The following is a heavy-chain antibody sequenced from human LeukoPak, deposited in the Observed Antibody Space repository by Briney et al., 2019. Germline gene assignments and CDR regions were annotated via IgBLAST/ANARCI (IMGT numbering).Heavy chain of an antibody. Sequence: GGSLRLSCAASGFTFSSYSMNWVRQAPGKGLEWVSSISSSSSYIYYADSVKGRFTISRDNSKNTLYLQMNSLRAEDTAVYYCAKVRRHCSSTSCQPYYYYGMDVWGQGTTVTVSS. CDR2: ISSSSSYI. CDR3: AKVRRHCSSTSCQPYYYYGMDV. D-gene: IGHD2-2*01. CDR1: GFTFSSYS. V-gene: IGHV3-21*04. J-gene: IGHJ6*02.